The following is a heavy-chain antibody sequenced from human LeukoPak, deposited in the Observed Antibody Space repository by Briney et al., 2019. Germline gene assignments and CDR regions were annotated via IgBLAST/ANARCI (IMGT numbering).Heavy chain of an antibody. D-gene: IGHD6-19*01. J-gene: IGHJ4*02. Sequence: PGGSLRLSCAASGLTVSSNYMSWVRQAPGKGLEWVSVIYSGGSTYYADSVKGRFTISRDNSKNTLYLQMNSLRAEDTAVYYCATTARNSAWFKVIDYWGRGTLVTVSS. V-gene: IGHV3-66*01. CDR1: GLTVSSNY. CDR2: IYSGGST. CDR3: ATTARNSAWFKVIDY.